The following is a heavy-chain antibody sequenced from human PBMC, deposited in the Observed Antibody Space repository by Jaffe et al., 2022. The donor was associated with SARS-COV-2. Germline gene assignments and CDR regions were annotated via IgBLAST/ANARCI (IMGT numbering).Heavy chain of an antibody. Sequence: QVQLVESGGGVVQPGRSLRLSCAASGFTFSSYAMHWVRQAPGKGLEWVAVISYDGSNKYYADSVKGRFTISRDNSKNTLYLQMNSLRAEDTAVYYCARDLSDRTSGSSGWYIVGLDYWGQGTLVTVSS. J-gene: IGHJ4*02. CDR2: ISYDGSNK. CDR3: ARDLSDRTSGSSGWYIVGLDY. CDR1: GFTFSSYA. D-gene: IGHD6-19*01. V-gene: IGHV3-30*04.